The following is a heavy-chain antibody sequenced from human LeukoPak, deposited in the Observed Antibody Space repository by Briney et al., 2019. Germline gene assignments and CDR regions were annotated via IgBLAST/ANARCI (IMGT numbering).Heavy chain of an antibody. V-gene: IGHV3-7*01. CDR2: IKDDGRQK. J-gene: IGHJ5*02. CDR1: GFTFSRYW. Sequence: PGGSLRLSCAPSGFTFSRYWMTWVRQTPEKGLEWVASIKDDGRQKYYVDSVKGRFTVSRDNAKNSAYLQMDSLRAEDTALYYCARAARRGFDPWGQEPLVTVSS. CDR3: ARAARRGFDP.